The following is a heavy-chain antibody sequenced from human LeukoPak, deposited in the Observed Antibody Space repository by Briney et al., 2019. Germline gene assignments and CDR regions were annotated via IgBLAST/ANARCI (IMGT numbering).Heavy chain of an antibody. CDR2: IYYSGST. Sequence: SETLSLTCTVSGGSISSYYWSWIRQPPGKGLEWIGYIYYSGSTNYNPSLKSRVTISVDTSKNQFSLKLSSVTAADTAVYYSARHRSGSYYFDYWGQGTLVTVSS. V-gene: IGHV4-59*01. D-gene: IGHD1-26*01. J-gene: IGHJ4*02. CDR1: GGSISSYY. CDR3: ARHRSGSYYFDY.